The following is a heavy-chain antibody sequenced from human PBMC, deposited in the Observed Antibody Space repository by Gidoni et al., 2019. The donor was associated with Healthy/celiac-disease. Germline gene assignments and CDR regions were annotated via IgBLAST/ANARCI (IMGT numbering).Heavy chain of an antibody. CDR3: ARNGNSLLDY. Sequence: QVQLQESGPGLVKPSETLSLTCAVSGYSISSGYYWGWIRQPPGKGLEWLGSIYHSGSTYYNPSLKSRVTISVDTSKNQFSLKLSSVTAADTAVYYCARNGNSLLDYWGQGTLVTVSS. D-gene: IGHD4-17*01. J-gene: IGHJ4*02. CDR2: IYHSGST. V-gene: IGHV4-38-2*01. CDR1: GYSISSGYY.